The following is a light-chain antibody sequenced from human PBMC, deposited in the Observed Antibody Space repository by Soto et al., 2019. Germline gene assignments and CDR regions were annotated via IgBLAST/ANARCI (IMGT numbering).Light chain of an antibody. Sequence: ESVLTQSPATLSLSPGERATLSCRASQSISSYFAWYQQKPGQAPRLLIYDTSTRDTGIPARFSGSGSGTDLTLTISSLEPEDFAVYYCQQRSTWPRWTFGQGTKVEIK. CDR2: DTS. CDR3: QQRSTWPRWT. J-gene: IGKJ1*01. CDR1: QSISSY. V-gene: IGKV3-11*01.